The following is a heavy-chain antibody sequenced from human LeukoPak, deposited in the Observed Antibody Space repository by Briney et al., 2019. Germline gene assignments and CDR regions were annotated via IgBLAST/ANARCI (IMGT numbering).Heavy chain of an antibody. CDR1: GYTFTGYY. CDR3: ARPYGSGSYYSDY. CDR2: INPNSGGT. D-gene: IGHD3-10*01. Sequence: ASVKVSCTASGYTFTGYYMHWVRQAPGQGLEWMGRINPNSGGTNYAQKFQGRVTMTRDTSISTAYMELSRLRSDDTAVYYCARPYGSGSYYSDYWGQGTLVTVSS. J-gene: IGHJ4*02. V-gene: IGHV1-2*06.